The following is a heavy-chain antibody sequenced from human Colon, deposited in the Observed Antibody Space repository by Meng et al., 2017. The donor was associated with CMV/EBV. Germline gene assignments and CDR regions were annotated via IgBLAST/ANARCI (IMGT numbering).Heavy chain of an antibody. V-gene: IGHV1-69*10. CDR2: IIPIFGIT. Sequence: SVKVSCKASRGTFSDYPISWVRQAPGQGLEWMGGIIPIFGITNYAQKFQGRVTMTRNTSISTAYMELSSLRSEDTAVYYCASNSGYTRYYVNWGQGTMVTVSS. J-gene: IGHJ3*01. CDR1: RGTFSDYP. CDR3: ASNSGYTRYYVN. D-gene: IGHD5-12*01.